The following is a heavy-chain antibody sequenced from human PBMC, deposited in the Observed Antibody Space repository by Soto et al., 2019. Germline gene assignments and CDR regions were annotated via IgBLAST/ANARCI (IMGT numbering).Heavy chain of an antibody. CDR3: ARKNPGGMLLDY. CDR2: FYWDDDN. CDR1: GFSLSTSGVG. Sequence: QITLKESGPTLVKPTPTLTLTCTFSGFSLSTSGVGVGWIRQPPGNALEWLALFYWDDDNRSRPSLKSRLTITKDTCENQVVLTMTNSDPVDKATNYCARKNPGGMLLDYWGHGTPDTDSS. J-gene: IGHJ4*01. V-gene: IGHV2-5*02. D-gene: IGHD2-2*01.